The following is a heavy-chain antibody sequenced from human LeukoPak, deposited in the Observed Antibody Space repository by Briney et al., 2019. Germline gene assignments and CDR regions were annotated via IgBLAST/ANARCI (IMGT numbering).Heavy chain of an antibody. V-gene: IGHV3-30*18. J-gene: IGHJ5*02. CDR1: GFTFSSYG. CDR3: AKGQLDP. CDR2: ISYGGSNK. Sequence: PGGSLRLSCAASGFTFSSYGMHWVRQAPGKGLEWVAVISYGGSNKYYADSVKGRFTISRDNSKNTLYLQMNSLRAEDTAVYYCAKGQLDPWGQGTLVTVSS.